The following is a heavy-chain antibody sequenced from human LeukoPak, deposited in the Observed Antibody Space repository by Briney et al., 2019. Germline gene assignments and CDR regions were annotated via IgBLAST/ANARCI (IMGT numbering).Heavy chain of an antibody. Sequence: GGSLRLSCAASGFTFSDYWMHWVRQVPGKGLVWVSRMDTDGGTTTYADSVQGRFTISRDNAKSSLYLQMNSLRAEDTAVYYCARSGASTWIPPDYWGQGTLVTVSS. J-gene: IGHJ4*02. V-gene: IGHV3-74*01. D-gene: IGHD3-10*01. CDR2: MDTDGGTT. CDR1: GFTFSDYW. CDR3: ARSGASTWIPPDY.